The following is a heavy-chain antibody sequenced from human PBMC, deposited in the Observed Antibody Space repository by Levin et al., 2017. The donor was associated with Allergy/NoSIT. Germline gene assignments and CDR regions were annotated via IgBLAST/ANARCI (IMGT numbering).Heavy chain of an antibody. V-gene: IGHV3-48*01. CDR2: ISRSSSSI. J-gene: IGHJ6*03. Sequence: GGSLRLSCAASGFTFSDYSMNWVRQAPGKGLEWVSYISRSSSSIYYADSVKGRFTISRDSAKNSLYLQMNSLRAEDTAIYYCARDPARRDLNILTGYSTYYSYYMDVWGKGTTVTVSS. CDR3: ARDPARRDLNILTGYSTYYSYYMDV. D-gene: IGHD3-9*01. CDR1: GFTFSDYS.